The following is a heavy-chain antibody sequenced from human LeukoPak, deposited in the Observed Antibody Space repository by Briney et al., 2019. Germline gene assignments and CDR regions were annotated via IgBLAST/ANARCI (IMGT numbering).Heavy chain of an antibody. CDR3: ARVGRGYSYGYFDY. V-gene: IGHV1-69*05. D-gene: IGHD5-18*01. Sequence: GASVKVSCKASGGTFSSYAISWVRQASGQGLEWMGGIIPIFGTANYAQKFQGRVTITTDESTSTAYMELSSLRSEDTAVYYCARVGRGYSYGYFDYWGQGTLVTVSS. CDR1: GGTFSSYA. CDR2: IIPIFGTA. J-gene: IGHJ4*02.